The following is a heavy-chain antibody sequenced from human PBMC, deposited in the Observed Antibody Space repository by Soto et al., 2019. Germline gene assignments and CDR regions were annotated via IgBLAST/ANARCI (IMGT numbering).Heavy chain of an antibody. D-gene: IGHD3-16*01. V-gene: IGHV3-11*01. CDR2: ISSSGRTI. CDR1: GFTSSDYY. J-gene: IGHJ4*02. Sequence: QVQLVESGGDLVKPGGSLRLSCAASGFTSSDYYMSWIRQAPGKGLEWVAYISSSGRTIYYADSVKGRFTISRDNAKNSLYLQMNSLRAEDTAVYYCARSLCMGGDVYNWGQGTLVTVSS. CDR3: ARSLCMGGDVYN.